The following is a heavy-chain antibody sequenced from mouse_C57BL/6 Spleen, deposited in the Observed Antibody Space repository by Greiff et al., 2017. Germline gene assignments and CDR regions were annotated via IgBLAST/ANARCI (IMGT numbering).Heavy chain of an antibody. CDR2: ISSGSSTI. CDR3: AREEYDGYCDV. J-gene: IGHJ1*03. D-gene: IGHD2-14*01. V-gene: IGHV5-17*01. Sequence: EVKLVESGGGLVKPGGSLKLSCAASGFTFSDYGMHWVRQAPEKGLEWVAYISSGSSTIYYADTVKGRFTITRDNAKNTLFLQMTSLRSEDTAMYYCAREEYDGYCDVWGKGTTVTVSS. CDR1: GFTFSDYG.